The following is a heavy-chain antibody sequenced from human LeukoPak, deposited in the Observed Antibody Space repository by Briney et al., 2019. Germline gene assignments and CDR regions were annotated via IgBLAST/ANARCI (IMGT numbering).Heavy chain of an antibody. CDR2: INPNNGAT. D-gene: IGHD3-22*01. Sequence: GASVKVSCKASGYTFTDYYIHWVRQAPGQGLEWMGWINPNNGATNYAQKFQGRVTITADKSTSTAYMELSSLRSEDTAVYYCARGSGSGYLGYYYYYMDVWGKGTTVTVSS. CDR1: GYTFTDYY. CDR3: ARGSGSGYLGYYYYYMDV. V-gene: IGHV1-2*02. J-gene: IGHJ6*03.